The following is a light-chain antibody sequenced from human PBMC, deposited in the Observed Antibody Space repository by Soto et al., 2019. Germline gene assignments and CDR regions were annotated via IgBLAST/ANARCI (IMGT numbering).Light chain of an antibody. CDR3: QHSGNWPWT. CDR2: GAS. V-gene: IGKV3-15*01. CDR1: QRVNKN. Sequence: EIVMTQSPATPSVSPGERATLSCSASQRVNKNLAWYQQKPCQAPRLLLYGASTRATGIPVRFSGSGSGTEFTFHISSLQSDDSAVYYYQHSGNWPWTFGHGTRVDIK. J-gene: IGKJ1*01.